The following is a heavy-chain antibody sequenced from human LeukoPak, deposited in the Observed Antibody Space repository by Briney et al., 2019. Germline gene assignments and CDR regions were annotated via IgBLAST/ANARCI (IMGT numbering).Heavy chain of an antibody. V-gene: IGHV1-8*01. CDR2: MNPNSGNT. D-gene: IGHD6-19*01. Sequence: ASVTVSCTASGYTFTSYDINWVRQATGQGLEWMGWMNPNSGNTGYAQKFQGRVTITRDTSASTAYMELSSLRSEDTAVYYCARDFSSSGWYSSFDYWGQGTLVTVSS. CDR1: GYTFTSYD. CDR3: ARDFSSSGWYSSFDY. J-gene: IGHJ4*02.